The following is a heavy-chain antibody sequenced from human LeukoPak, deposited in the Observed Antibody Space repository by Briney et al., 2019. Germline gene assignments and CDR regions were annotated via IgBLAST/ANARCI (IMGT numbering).Heavy chain of an antibody. CDR1: GGSISSGGYY. CDR3: ARRNYFDSSGYVTGFDP. V-gene: IGHV4-31*03. CDR2: IYYTGNT. J-gene: IGHJ5*02. Sequence: PSETLPLTCTVSGGSISSGGYYWTWLRQHPGKGLEWIGYIYYTGNTYYNTSLKSRVTISVDTSKNQFSLKLSSVTAADTAVYYCARRNYFDSSGYVTGFDPWGQGTLVTVSS. D-gene: IGHD3-22*01.